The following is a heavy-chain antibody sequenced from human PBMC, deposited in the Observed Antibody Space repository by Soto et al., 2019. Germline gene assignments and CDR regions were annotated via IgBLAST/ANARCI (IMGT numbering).Heavy chain of an antibody. D-gene: IGHD4-17*01. CDR3: AREGYGDYGNPFDY. CDR1: GGTFSNYA. V-gene: IGHV1-69*01. CDR2: IIPDFGTA. J-gene: IGHJ4*01. Sequence: QVQLLQSGADVKKPGSSVKVSCKASGGTFSNYAISWVRQAPGQGLEWMGGIIPDFGTAHYAQKFQGRVTITADESTGTAYMELSSLRSEDTAMYYCAREGYGDYGNPFDYWGHGTLVTVSS.